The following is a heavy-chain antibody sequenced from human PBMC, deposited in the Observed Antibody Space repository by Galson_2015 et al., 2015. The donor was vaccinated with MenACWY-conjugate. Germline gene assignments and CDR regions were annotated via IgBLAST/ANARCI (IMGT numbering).Heavy chain of an antibody. Sequence: SLRLSCAASGFTFSNSWMGWVRQAPGKGLEWVANIKRDGSGKYYVDSVKGRFIISRDNAKNSLYLQMDSLRAEDTAVYYCARAKEQWLSKTFDLWGQGTMVTVSS. CDR3: ARAKEQWLSKTFDL. CDR2: IKRDGSGK. V-gene: IGHV3-7*03. J-gene: IGHJ3*01. D-gene: IGHD6-19*01. CDR1: GFTFSNSW.